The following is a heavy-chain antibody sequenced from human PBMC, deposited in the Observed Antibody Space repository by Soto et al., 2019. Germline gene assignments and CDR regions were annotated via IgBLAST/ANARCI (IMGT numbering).Heavy chain of an antibody. Sequence: SETLSLTCPVSGGSISSGDYYWSWIRQPPGKGLEWIGYIYYSGSTYYNPSPKGRVTISVDTSKNQFSLKLSSVTAADTAVYYCARDPFSVVRGVNYYYYGMDVWGQGTKVT. D-gene: IGHD3-10*01. J-gene: IGHJ6*02. CDR2: IYYSGST. V-gene: IGHV4-30-4*01. CDR3: ARDPFSVVRGVNYYYYGMDV. CDR1: GGSISSGDYY.